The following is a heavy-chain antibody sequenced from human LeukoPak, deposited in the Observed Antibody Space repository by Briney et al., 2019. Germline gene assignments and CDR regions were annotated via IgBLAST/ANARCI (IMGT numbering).Heavy chain of an antibody. V-gene: IGHV3-23*01. J-gene: IGHJ4*02. CDR3: AKSHSDGSGYVNNFGY. CDR1: GFTFRSYA. CDR2: ISGGGLTP. D-gene: IGHD3-22*01. Sequence: PGGSLRLSCTASGFTFRSYAMSWVRQAPGKGLEWVSTISGGGLTPYYADSVKGRFTISRDNSKNTLYLQMNSLRAEDTAVYYRAKSHSDGSGYVNNFGYWGQGTLVTVSS.